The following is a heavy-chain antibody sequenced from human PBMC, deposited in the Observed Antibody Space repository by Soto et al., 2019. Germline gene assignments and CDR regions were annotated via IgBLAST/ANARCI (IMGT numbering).Heavy chain of an antibody. J-gene: IGHJ4*02. D-gene: IGHD1-26*01. CDR2: ITTDGGST. CDR1: GFTFRGYW. V-gene: IGHV3-74*01. Sequence: GGSLRLSCAASGFTFRGYWMNWVRQAPGKGLVWVSHITTDGGSTNYADSVKGRFTISRDNAKDTLYLYMSSLRVDDTAVYYCARDRDIVGASPLAYWGQGTLVTSPQ. CDR3: ARDRDIVGASPLAY.